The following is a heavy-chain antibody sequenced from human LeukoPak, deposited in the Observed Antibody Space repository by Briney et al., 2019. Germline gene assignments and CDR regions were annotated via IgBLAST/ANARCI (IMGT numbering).Heavy chain of an antibody. CDR1: GYTFTSYG. D-gene: IGHD7-27*01. Sequence: ASVTVSCKASGYTFTSYGISWVRQAPGQGLEWMGWIRAYNGNTNYAQKLQGRVTMTTDTSTRTAYMKVRSLRSDDTAVYYCARDFQTGLFDYWGQGTLVTVSS. CDR3: ARDFQTGLFDY. J-gene: IGHJ4*02. CDR2: IRAYNGNT. V-gene: IGHV1-18*01.